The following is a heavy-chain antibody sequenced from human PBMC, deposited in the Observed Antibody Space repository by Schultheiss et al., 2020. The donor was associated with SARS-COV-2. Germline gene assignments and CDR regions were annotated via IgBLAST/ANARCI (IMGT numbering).Heavy chain of an antibody. Sequence: SVKVSCKASGFTFTSSAMQWVRQARGQRLEWIGWIVVGSGNTNYAQKFQERVTITRDMSTSTAYMELSSLRSEDTAVYYCARGSYYDSRDLDYYGMDVWGQGTTVTVSS. V-gene: IGHV1-58*02. CDR1: GFTFTSSA. D-gene: IGHD3-22*01. J-gene: IGHJ6*02. CDR3: ARGSYYDSRDLDYYGMDV. CDR2: IVVGSGNT.